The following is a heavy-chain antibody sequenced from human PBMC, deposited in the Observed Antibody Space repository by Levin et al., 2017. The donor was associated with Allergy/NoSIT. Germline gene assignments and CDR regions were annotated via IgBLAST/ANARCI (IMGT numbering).Heavy chain of an antibody. CDR1: GYSFTYYW. V-gene: IGHV5-51*01. D-gene: IGHD6-19*01. CDR3: ARTRTTVAGTGYFDF. J-gene: IGHJ4*02. Sequence: KVSCEASGYSFTYYWIGWVRQMPGKGLEWMGIIYPGDSETRYSPSLQGQVTISVDKSISTAYLQWSSLKASDTAMYYCARTRTTVAGTGYFDFWGQGTLVTVSS. CDR2: IYPGDSET.